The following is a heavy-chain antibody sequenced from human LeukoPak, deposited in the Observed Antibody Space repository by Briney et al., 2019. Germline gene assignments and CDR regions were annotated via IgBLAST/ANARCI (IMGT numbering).Heavy chain of an antibody. Sequence: GGSLRLSCAASGFTFSSYAMHWVRQAPGKGLEWVAVISYDGSNKYYADSVKGRFTISRDNSKNTLYLQMNSLRAEDTAVYYCARPYYYGSGSYYTGIDYWGQGTLVTVSS. CDR1: GFTFSSYA. CDR2: ISYDGSNK. CDR3: ARPYYYGSGSYYTGIDY. V-gene: IGHV3-30-3*01. J-gene: IGHJ4*02. D-gene: IGHD3-10*01.